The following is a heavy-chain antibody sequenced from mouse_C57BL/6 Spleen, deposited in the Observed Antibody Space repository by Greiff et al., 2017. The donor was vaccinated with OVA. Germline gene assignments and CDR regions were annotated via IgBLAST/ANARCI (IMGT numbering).Heavy chain of an antibody. D-gene: IGHD4-1*01. Sequence: EVQLVESEGGLVQPGSSMKLSCTASGFTFSDYYMAWVRQVPEKGLEWVANINYDGSSTYYLDSLKSRFIISRDNAKNILYLQMSSLKSEDTATYYCARERPNWDYFDYWGQGTTLTVSS. V-gene: IGHV5-16*01. CDR1: GFTFSDYY. J-gene: IGHJ2*01. CDR3: ARERPNWDYFDY. CDR2: INYDGSST.